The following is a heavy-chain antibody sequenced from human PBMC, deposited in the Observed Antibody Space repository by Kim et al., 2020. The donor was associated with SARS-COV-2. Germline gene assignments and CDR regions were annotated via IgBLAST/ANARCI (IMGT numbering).Heavy chain of an antibody. Sequence: GGSLRLSCAASGFMFRNFGMHWVRQPPGKGLEWVAVVFHDGKDIYNADLEKGRFTISRDNSNNTVYLEINSLRTEDTSTYFCVKDGGGATYPDVWGQGTTVTVSS. J-gene: IGHJ6*02. CDR2: VFHDGKDI. D-gene: IGHD2-2*01. V-gene: IGHV3-33*03. CDR1: GFMFRNFG. CDR3: VKDGGGATYPDV.